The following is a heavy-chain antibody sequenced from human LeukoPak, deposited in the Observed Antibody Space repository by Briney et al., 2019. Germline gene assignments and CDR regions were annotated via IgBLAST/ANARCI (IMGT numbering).Heavy chain of an antibody. CDR3: ARGDDILTGYFRGFDY. Sequence: ASVKVSCKASGYTFTSYGFSWVRQAPGQGLEWMGWISAYNGNTNYAQKLQGRVTKTTDTSTSTAYMELRSLRSDDTAVYYCARGDDILTGYFRGFDYWGQGTLVTVSS. V-gene: IGHV1-18*01. CDR1: GYTFTSYG. CDR2: ISAYNGNT. D-gene: IGHD3-9*01. J-gene: IGHJ4*02.